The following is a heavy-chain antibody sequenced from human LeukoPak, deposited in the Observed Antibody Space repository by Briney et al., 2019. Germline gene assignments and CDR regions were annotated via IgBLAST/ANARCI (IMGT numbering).Heavy chain of an antibody. J-gene: IGHJ2*01. CDR2: IYYSGST. Sequence: SETLSLTCTVSGGSISSYYWRWVRQPPGKGLGWIGYIYYSGSTNYNPSLKSRVTISVDTSKNQFSLKLSSVTAADTAVYYCARENSPEGSLYWYFDLWGRGTLVTVSS. D-gene: IGHD2-21*01. CDR1: GGSISSYY. CDR3: ARENSPEGSLYWYFDL. V-gene: IGHV4-59*01.